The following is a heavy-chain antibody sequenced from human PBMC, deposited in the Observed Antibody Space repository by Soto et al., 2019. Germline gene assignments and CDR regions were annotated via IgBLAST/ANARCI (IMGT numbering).Heavy chain of an antibody. D-gene: IGHD6-13*01. Sequence: PSETLSLTCAVYGGSFSGYYWSWIRQPPGKGLEWIGEINHSGSTNYNPSLKSRVTISVDTSKNQFSLKLSSVTAADTAVYDCAREYSSSWKNWFDPWGQGTLVTVSS. CDR1: GGSFSGYY. J-gene: IGHJ5*02. CDR2: INHSGST. CDR3: AREYSSSWKNWFDP. V-gene: IGHV4-34*01.